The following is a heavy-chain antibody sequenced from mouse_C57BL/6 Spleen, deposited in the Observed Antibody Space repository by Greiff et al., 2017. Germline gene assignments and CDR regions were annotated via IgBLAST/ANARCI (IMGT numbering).Heavy chain of an antibody. J-gene: IGHJ2*01. V-gene: IGHV1-19*01. CDR1: GYTFTDYY. Sequence: EVQLQQSGPVLVKPGASVKMSCKASGYTFTDYYMNWVKQSHGKSLEWIGVINPYNGGTSYNQKFKGKATLTVDKSSSTAYMELNSLTSEDSAVYYCARQGDYDYDGDYWGQGTTLTVSS. CDR2: INPYNGGT. D-gene: IGHD2-4*01. CDR3: ARQGDYDYDGDY.